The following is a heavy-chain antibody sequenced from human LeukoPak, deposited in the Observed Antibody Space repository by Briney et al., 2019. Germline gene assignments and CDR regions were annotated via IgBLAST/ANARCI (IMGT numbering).Heavy chain of an antibody. J-gene: IGHJ5*02. CDR1: GGSISSGGYY. CDR2: IYYSGST. Sequence: SETLSLTCTVSGGSISSGGYYWSWIRQHPGKGLEWIGYIYYSGSTYYNPSLKSRVTISVDTSKNQFSLKLSSVTAADTAVYYCARYQLVYPTNWFDPWGQGTLATVSS. V-gene: IGHV4-31*03. CDR3: ARYQLVYPTNWFDP. D-gene: IGHD2-2*02.